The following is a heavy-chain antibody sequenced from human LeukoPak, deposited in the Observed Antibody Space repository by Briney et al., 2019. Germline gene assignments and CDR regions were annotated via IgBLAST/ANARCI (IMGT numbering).Heavy chain of an antibody. CDR3: AATYYYARAPDY. J-gene: IGHJ4*02. CDR1: GFTFSGYD. CDR2: ISGSSSYI. D-gene: IGHD3-10*01. V-gene: IGHV3-21*04. Sequence: GGSLRLSCAASGFTFSGYDMNWVRQAPGKGLEWVSSISGSSSYIYYADSMKGRFTISRDNGKNSLYLQMNSLRSEDTAVYYCAATYYYARAPDYWGQGTLVTVSS.